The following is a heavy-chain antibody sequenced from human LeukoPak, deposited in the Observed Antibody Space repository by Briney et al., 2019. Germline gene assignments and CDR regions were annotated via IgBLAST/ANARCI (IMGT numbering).Heavy chain of an antibody. Sequence: SETLSLTCTVSGGSISSYYWSWIRQPPGKGLEWIGHIYYSGSTNYNPSLKSRVTISVDTSKNQFSLKLSSVTAADTAVYYCARGYSGWAYYYYGMDVWGQGTTVTVSS. CDR1: GGSISSYY. D-gene: IGHD5-12*01. J-gene: IGHJ6*02. V-gene: IGHV4-59*01. CDR3: ARGYSGWAYYYYGMDV. CDR2: IYYSGST.